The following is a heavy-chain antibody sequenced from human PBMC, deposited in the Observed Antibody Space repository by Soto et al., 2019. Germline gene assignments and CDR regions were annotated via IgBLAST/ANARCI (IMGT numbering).Heavy chain of an antibody. Sequence: QVQLRESGPGLVKPSGTLYLTCAVSGGSISSSNWWSWVRQPPGKGLEWIGEIYHSGSTNYNPSLKGRVTRSVDKSKNQFSLKLSSVTAADTAVYYCARSPDSSGYYPRWYYYGMDVWGQGTTVTVSS. J-gene: IGHJ6*02. V-gene: IGHV4-4*02. CDR3: ARSPDSSGYYPRWYYYGMDV. CDR2: IYHSGST. CDR1: GGSISSSNW. D-gene: IGHD3-22*01.